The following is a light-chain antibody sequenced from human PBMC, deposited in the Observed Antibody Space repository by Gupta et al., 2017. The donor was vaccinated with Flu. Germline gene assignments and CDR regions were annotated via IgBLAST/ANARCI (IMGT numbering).Light chain of an antibody. J-gene: IGLJ1*01. Sequence: QSALTQPASVSGSPGQSITISCSGTSSDVGRSHSVSWYQQHPDKAPKLIIFDVTNRPSGVSSRFSGAKSGNTASLTISGLQAEDETDYYCSSYTSGSTFYVFGTGTKVTVL. CDR2: DVT. CDR1: SSDVGRSHS. CDR3: SSYTSGSTFYV. V-gene: IGLV2-14*01.